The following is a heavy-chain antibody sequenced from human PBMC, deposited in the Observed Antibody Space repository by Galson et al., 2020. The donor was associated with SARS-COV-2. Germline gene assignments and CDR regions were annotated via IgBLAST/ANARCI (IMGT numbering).Heavy chain of an antibody. D-gene: IGHD3-9*01. V-gene: IGHV3-30*18. J-gene: IGHJ1*01. CDR1: GFTFSSYG. Sequence: GGSLRLSCAASGFTFSSYGMHWVRQAPGKGLEWVAVISYDGSNKYYADSVKGRFTISRDNSKNTLYLQMNSLRAEDTAVYYCAKDKATIRRAEYFQHCGQGTLVTVSS. CDR2: ISYDGSNK. CDR3: AKDKATIRRAEYFQH.